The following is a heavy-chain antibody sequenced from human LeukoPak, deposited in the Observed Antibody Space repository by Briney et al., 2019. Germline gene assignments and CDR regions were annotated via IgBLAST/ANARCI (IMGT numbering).Heavy chain of an antibody. Sequence: ASVKVSCKASGYTFPSYFMHWVRQAPGQGLEWMGIINPTGGSTTYAQKFQGRVTMTRDTSTTTVYMELSSLRSDDTAVYYCARTAARRFDYWGQGTLVTVSS. J-gene: IGHJ4*02. CDR3: ARTAARRFDY. V-gene: IGHV1-46*01. CDR2: INPTGGST. D-gene: IGHD6-6*01. CDR1: GYTFPSYF.